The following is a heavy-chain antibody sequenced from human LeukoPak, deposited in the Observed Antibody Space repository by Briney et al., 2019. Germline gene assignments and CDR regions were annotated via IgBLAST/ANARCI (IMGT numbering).Heavy chain of an antibody. CDR2: ISAYNGNT. CDR1: GYTFTSYG. V-gene: IGHV1-18*01. D-gene: IGHD2-2*01. Sequence: ASVKVSCKDSGYTFTSYGISWVRQAPGQGLEWMGWISAYNGNTNYAQKLQGRVTMTTDTSTSTAYMELRSLRSDDTAVYYCARLGYCSSTSCYRRKNWFDPWGQGTLVTVSS. J-gene: IGHJ5*02. CDR3: ARLGYCSSTSCYRRKNWFDP.